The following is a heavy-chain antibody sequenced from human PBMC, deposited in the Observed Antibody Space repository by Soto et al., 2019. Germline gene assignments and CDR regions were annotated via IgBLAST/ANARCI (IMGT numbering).Heavy chain of an antibody. D-gene: IGHD3-22*01. V-gene: IGHV1-18*01. Sequence: ASVKVSCKASGYTFTSFGISWVRQAPGQGLEWMGWISAYNGNTNYAQKLQGRVTMTTDTSTSTAYMELRSLRSDDTAVYYCARMNNSPYYYDSSGYYPLDYWGQGTLVTVSS. CDR2: ISAYNGNT. J-gene: IGHJ4*02. CDR3: ARMNNSPYYYDSSGYYPLDY. CDR1: GYTFTSFG.